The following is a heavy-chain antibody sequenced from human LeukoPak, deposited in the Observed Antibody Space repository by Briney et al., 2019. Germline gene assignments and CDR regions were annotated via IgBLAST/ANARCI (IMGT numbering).Heavy chain of an antibody. V-gene: IGHV3-30*02. CDR1: GFTFSSYA. J-gene: IGHJ4*02. CDR2: IRYDGSNK. D-gene: IGHD4-23*01. CDR3: AKATVDGGNFQYFDY. Sequence: GGSLRLSCAASGFTFSSYAMHWVRQAPGKGLEWVAFIRYDGSNKYYADSVKGRFTISRDNSKNTLYLQMNSLTAEDTAVYYCAKATVDGGNFQYFDYWGQGTLVTVSS.